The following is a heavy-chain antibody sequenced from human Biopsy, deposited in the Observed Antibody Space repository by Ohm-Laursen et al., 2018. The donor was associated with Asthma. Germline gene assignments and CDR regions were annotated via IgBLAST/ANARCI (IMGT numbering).Heavy chain of an antibody. Sequence: ASVKVSCKTLGGTFNTYVIGWVRQAPGQGLEWMGGINSGFGTTTYPQKFQDRVTITADDSTSTVYMELSSLRSEDTAVYYCARKAGSCISKTCYSLDFWGQGTLVTVSS. V-gene: IGHV1-69*13. D-gene: IGHD2-2*01. CDR3: ARKAGSCISKTCYSLDF. J-gene: IGHJ4*02. CDR2: INSGFGTT. CDR1: GGTFNTYV.